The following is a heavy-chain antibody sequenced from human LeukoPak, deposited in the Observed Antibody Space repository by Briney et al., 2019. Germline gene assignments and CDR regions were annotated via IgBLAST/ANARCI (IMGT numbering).Heavy chain of an antibody. CDR3: ATPPPFFGVVPYYFDY. V-gene: IGHV1-24*01. D-gene: IGHD3-3*01. Sequence: ASVKVSFKVSGYTLTELSMHWVRQAPGKGQEWMGGFDPEDGETIYAQKFQGRVTMTEDTSTDTAYMELSSLRSEDTAAYYCATPPPFFGVVPYYFDYWGQGTLVTVSS. J-gene: IGHJ4*02. CDR1: GYTLTELS. CDR2: FDPEDGET.